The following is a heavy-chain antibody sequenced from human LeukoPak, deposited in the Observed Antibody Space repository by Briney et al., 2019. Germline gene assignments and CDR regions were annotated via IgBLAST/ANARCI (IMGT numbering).Heavy chain of an antibody. J-gene: IGHJ4*02. CDR3: ARGGGGYYYFFDY. CDR1: GGSISSDDYY. D-gene: IGHD3-3*01. CDR2: IYYSGTT. Sequence: SETLSLTCTVSGGSISSDDYYWSWIRQPPGKGLEWIGYIYYSGTTYYNPSLKSRVAISVDTSRNQFSLKLSSVTAADTAVYYCARGGGGYYYFFDYWGQGTLVTVSS. V-gene: IGHV4-30-4*08.